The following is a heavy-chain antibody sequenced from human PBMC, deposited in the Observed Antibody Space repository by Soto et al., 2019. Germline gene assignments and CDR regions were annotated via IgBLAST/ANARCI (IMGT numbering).Heavy chain of an antibody. Sequence: PGGSLRLSCAASGFTFSSYAMSWVRQAPGRGLEWVSAISGSGGSTYYADSVKGRFTISRDNSKNTLYLQMNSLRAEDTAVYYCAKDRCSSTSRYAQINWFDTWGQGTLVTVSS. D-gene: IGHD2-2*01. V-gene: IGHV3-23*01. CDR3: AKDRCSSTSRYAQINWFDT. CDR1: GFTFSSYA. CDR2: ISGSGGST. J-gene: IGHJ5*02.